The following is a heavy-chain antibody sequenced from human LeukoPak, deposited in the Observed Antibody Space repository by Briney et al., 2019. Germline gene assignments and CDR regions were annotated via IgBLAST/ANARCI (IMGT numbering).Heavy chain of an antibody. CDR3: AKGRGDGGHYFDY. Sequence: PGGSLRLSCAASGFTFDDYAMHWVRQAPGKGLEWVSGISWNSGSIGYADSVKGRFTISRDNAKNSLYLQMNSLRAEDTALYYCAKGRGDGGHYFDYWGQGTLVTVSS. J-gene: IGHJ4*02. D-gene: IGHD4-23*01. CDR2: ISWNSGSI. V-gene: IGHV3-9*01. CDR1: GFTFDDYA.